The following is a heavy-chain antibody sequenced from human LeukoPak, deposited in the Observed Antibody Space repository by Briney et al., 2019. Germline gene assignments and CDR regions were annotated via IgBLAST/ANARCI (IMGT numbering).Heavy chain of an antibody. CDR1: GDTVSSNRAA. V-gene: IGHV6-1*01. J-gene: IGHJ4*02. CDR2: TYYRSKWSN. CDR3: ARLVGDQVVY. Sequence: SQTLSPTCAISGDTVSSNRAAWNWIRQSPSRGLEWLGRTYYRSKWSNDYALSVRSRITINPDTSKNQFSLQLKFVAPEDTAVYYCARLVGDQVVYWGQGTLVTVSS. D-gene: IGHD2-2*01.